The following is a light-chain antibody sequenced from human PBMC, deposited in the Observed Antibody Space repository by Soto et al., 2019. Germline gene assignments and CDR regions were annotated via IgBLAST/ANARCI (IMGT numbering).Light chain of an antibody. V-gene: IGLV2-14*01. CDR2: EVS. CDR1: SSDVGGYNY. CDR3: NSRTSSGSSV. Sequence: QSALTQPASVSGSPGQSITISSTGASSDVGGYNYVSWYQQHPGRAPKLMLYEVSKRPSGVSNRFSGSKSGNTASLTISGLQAEDEAEYYCNSRTSSGSSVFGGGTKLTVL. J-gene: IGLJ2*01.